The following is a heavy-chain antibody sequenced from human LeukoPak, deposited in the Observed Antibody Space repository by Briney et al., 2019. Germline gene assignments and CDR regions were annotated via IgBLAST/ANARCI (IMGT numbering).Heavy chain of an antibody. CDR1: GFTFSSYS. CDR2: ISYDGSNK. D-gene: IGHD3-10*01. CDR3: AKDGRLWFGELLPFDY. J-gene: IGHJ4*02. V-gene: IGHV3-30*18. Sequence: GGSLRLSCAASGFTFSSYSMNWVRQAPGKGLEWVAVISYDGSNKYYADSVKGRFTISRDNSKNTLYLQMNSLRAEDTAVYYCAKDGRLWFGELLPFDYWGQGTLVTVSS.